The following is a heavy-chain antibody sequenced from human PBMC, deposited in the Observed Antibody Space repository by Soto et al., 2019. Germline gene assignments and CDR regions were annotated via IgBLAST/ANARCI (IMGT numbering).Heavy chain of an antibody. CDR1: GFTFSSYG. J-gene: IGHJ4*02. Sequence: QVQLVESGGGVVQPGRSLRLSCAASGFTFSSYGMHWVRQAPGKGLEWVAVIWYDGSNKYYADSVKGRFTITRDNSKNTLYVQMNSLRAEDTPVYYCARDGYCSGGSCYSVPVLGYWGQGTLVTVSS. D-gene: IGHD2-15*01. CDR2: IWYDGSNK. V-gene: IGHV3-33*01. CDR3: ARDGYCSGGSCYSVPVLGY.